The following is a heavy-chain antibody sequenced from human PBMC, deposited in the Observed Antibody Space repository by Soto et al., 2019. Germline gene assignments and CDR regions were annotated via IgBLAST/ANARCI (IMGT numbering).Heavy chain of an antibody. J-gene: IGHJ6*02. CDR3: AGFLGYCSGGSCYAGGWYSYYGMDV. CDR2: IIPIFGTA. D-gene: IGHD2-15*01. CDR1: GGTFSSYA. V-gene: IGHV1-69*19. Sequence: QVQLVQSGAEVKKPGSSVKVSCKASGGTFSSYAISWVRQAPGQGLEWMGGIIPIFGTAKYAPKLQGRATLTADDSTSTAYMEFSSLRFEDRVVLYCAGFLGYCSGGSCYAGGWYSYYGMDVWGQGTTVTVSS.